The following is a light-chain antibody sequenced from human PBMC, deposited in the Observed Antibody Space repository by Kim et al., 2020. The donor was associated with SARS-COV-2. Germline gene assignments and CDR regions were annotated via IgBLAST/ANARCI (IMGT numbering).Light chain of an antibody. V-gene: IGLV3-19*01. Sequence: ALGQTVRITCQGDSLRSYYASWYQQKPGQAPVLVTYGKNNRPSGIPDRFSGSSSGNTASLTITGAQAEDEADYYCNFRDGSGYRWVFGGGTKVTVL. CDR1: SLRSYY. J-gene: IGLJ3*02. CDR3: NFRDGSGYRWV. CDR2: GKN.